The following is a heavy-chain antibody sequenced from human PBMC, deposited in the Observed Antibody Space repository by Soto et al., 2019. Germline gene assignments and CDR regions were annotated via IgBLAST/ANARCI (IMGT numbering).Heavy chain of an antibody. CDR2: VNPTGGTT. J-gene: IGHJ5*01. CDR1: GYTFTSYY. CDR3: ARHLAAGDS. D-gene: IGHD6-25*01. Sequence: QVQLVQSGAEVKKPGASVRVSCKASGYTFTSYYIHWVRQAPGQGLEWMAIVNPTGGTTNYAQKFQCIITVPFDTSTSTVFMELNSLRYEDTAVYYCARHLAAGDSWGQGTLVSVSS. V-gene: IGHV1-46*03.